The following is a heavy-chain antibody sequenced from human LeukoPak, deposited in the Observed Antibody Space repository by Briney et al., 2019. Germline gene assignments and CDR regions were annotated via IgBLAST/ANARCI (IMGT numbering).Heavy chain of an antibody. Sequence: SETLSLTCTVSGGSISSTSYYWGWIRQPPGKGLEWIGEINHSGSTNYNPSLKSRVTISVDTSKNQFSLKLSSVTAADTAVYYCARAQRATIFGVVKGYFDYWGQGTLVTVSS. CDR3: ARAQRATIFGVVKGYFDY. D-gene: IGHD3-3*01. J-gene: IGHJ4*02. V-gene: IGHV4-39*07. CDR1: GGSISSTSYY. CDR2: INHSGST.